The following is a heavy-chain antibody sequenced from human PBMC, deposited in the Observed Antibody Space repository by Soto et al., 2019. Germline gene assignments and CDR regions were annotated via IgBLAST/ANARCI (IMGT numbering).Heavy chain of an antibody. CDR3: ARAPLGRGSCYYYGMDV. CDR1: GGSISSGDYY. CDR2: IYYSGST. V-gene: IGHV4-30-4*01. D-gene: IGHD1-26*01. Sequence: TLSLTCTVSGGSISSGDYYWSWIRQPPGKGLEWIGYIYYSGSTYYNPSLKSRVTISVDTSKNQFSLKLSSVTAADTAVYYCARAPLGRGSCYYYGMDVWGQGTTVTVSS. J-gene: IGHJ6*02.